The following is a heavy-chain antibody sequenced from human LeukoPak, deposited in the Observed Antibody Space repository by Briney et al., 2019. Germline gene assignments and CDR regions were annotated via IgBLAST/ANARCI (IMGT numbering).Heavy chain of an antibody. CDR1: GYRFTSYW. V-gene: IGHV5-51*01. CDR3: ARRRDLYSGSYYPFDY. Sequence: GESLKISCKGSGYRFTSYWIGWVRQMPGKGLKWMGIIYPGDSDARYSPSFQGQVTISADKSIRTAYLQWSSLKASDTAMYYCARRRDLYSGSYYPFDYWGQGTLVTVSS. J-gene: IGHJ4*02. CDR2: IYPGDSDA. D-gene: IGHD1-26*01.